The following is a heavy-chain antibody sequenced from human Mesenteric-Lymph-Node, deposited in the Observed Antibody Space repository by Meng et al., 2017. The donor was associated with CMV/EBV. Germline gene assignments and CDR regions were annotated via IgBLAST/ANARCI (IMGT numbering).Heavy chain of an antibody. V-gene: IGHV4-34*01. CDR3: ARHQRWLKSEGGFNY. D-gene: IGHD4-23*01. CDR2: INHSGST. Sequence: GQLTQWGAGLLKPSETLSLTCAVYGGSFSGYYWSWIRQPPGKGLEWIGEINHSGSTNYNPSLKSRVTISVDTSKNQFSLKLSSVTAADTAVYYCARHQRWLKSEGGFNYWGQGTLVTVSS. CDR1: GGSFSGYY. J-gene: IGHJ4*02.